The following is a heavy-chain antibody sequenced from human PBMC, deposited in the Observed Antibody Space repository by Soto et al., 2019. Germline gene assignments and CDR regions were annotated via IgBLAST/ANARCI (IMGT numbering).Heavy chain of an antibody. CDR1: GYSFTSYW. J-gene: IGHJ4*02. Sequence: EVQLVQSGAEVKKPGESLRISCKGSGYSFTSYWISWVRQMPGKGLEWMGRIDPSDSYTNYSPSFQGHVTISADKSISTAYLQWSSLKASDTAMYYCARNHMEDIVVVPAAPFDYWGQGTLVTVSS. CDR3: ARNHMEDIVVVPAAPFDY. CDR2: IDPSDSYT. V-gene: IGHV5-10-1*03. D-gene: IGHD2-2*01.